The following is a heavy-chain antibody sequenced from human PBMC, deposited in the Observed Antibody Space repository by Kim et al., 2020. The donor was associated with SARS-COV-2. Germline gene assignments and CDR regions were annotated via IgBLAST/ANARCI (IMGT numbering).Heavy chain of an antibody. J-gene: IGHJ6*02. V-gene: IGHV4-34*01. Sequence: PSLKSRVNRSVETSKNQFSLKLSSVTAADTAVYYCARGLLYGSGRSGMDVWGQGTTVTVSS. CDR3: ARGLLYGSGRSGMDV. D-gene: IGHD3-10*01.